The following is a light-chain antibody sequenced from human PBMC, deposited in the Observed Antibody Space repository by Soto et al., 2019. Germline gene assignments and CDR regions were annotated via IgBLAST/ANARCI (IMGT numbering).Light chain of an antibody. CDR2: EVS. V-gene: IGLV2-23*02. CDR3: CSYAGSGKVV. J-gene: IGLJ3*02. CDR1: SSDIGSYNL. Sequence: QSALTQPASVSGSLGQSISISCTGTSSDIGSYNLVSWYQQYPGKAPKLMILEVSERPSGVSTRFSGSKSGDTASLTISGLQAEDEADYYCCSYAGSGKVVFGGGTKLTVL.